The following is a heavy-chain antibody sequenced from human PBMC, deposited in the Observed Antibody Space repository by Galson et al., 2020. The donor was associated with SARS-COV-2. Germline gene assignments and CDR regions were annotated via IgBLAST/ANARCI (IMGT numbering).Heavy chain of an antibody. CDR1: GFTFSSYS. J-gene: IGHJ6*02. V-gene: IGHV3-21*01. Sequence: GGSLRLSCAASGFTFSSYSMNWVRQAPGKGLEWVSSISSSSSNIYYADSVKGRFTISRDNAKNSLYLQMNSLRAEDTAVYYCARDIRGRYYYYGMDVWGQGTTVTVSS. CDR2: ISSSSSNI. D-gene: IGHD2-21*01. CDR3: ARDIRGRYYYYGMDV.